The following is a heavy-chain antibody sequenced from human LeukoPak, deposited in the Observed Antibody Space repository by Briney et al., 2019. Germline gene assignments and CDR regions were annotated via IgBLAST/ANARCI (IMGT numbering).Heavy chain of an antibody. V-gene: IGHV5-51*01. CDR3: ARPYYYGSDPERFNDAFDI. J-gene: IGHJ3*02. D-gene: IGHD3-10*01. Sequence: GESLKISCKGSGYSFTSYWIGWVRQMPGKGLEWMGIIYPGDSDTRYSPSFQGQVTISADKSISTAYLQWSSLKASDTAMYYCARPYYYGSDPERFNDAFDIWGQGTMVTVSS. CDR2: IYPGDSDT. CDR1: GYSFTSYW.